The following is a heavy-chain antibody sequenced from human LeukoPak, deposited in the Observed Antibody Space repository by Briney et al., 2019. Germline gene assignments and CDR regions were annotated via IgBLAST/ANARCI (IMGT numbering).Heavy chain of an antibody. V-gene: IGHV1-69*05. D-gene: IGHD1-26*01. CDR3: ARFDAVGALDY. CDR1: GGTFSSYA. CDR2: IIPIFGTA. Sequence: GASVKVSCKASGGTFSSYAISWVRQAPGQGLEWMGRIIPIFGTANYAQKFQGRVTITTDESTRTAYMELSSLRSEDTAVYYCARFDAVGALDYWGQGTLVTVSS. J-gene: IGHJ4*02.